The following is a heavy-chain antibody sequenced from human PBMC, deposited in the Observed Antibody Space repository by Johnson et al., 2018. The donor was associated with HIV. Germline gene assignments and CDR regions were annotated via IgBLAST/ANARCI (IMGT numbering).Heavy chain of an antibody. Sequence: QVQLVESGGGLVQSGGSLRLSCVASGFNFSSYGMHWVRQAPGKGLEWVAVISYDGSNKYYADSVKGRFTISRDNSKNTLYLQMNSLRAEDTAVYYCARLRGYSGYDSFDIWGQGTMVTVSS. V-gene: IGHV3-30*19. CDR2: ISYDGSNK. CDR3: ARLRGYSGYDSFDI. D-gene: IGHD5-12*01. CDR1: GFNFSSYG. J-gene: IGHJ3*02.